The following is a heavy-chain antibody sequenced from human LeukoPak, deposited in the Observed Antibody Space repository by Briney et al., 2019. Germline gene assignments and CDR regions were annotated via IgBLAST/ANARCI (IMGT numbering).Heavy chain of an antibody. CDR3: ARDGGVAAAALDY. Sequence: PSETLSLTCTVSGGSISSYYWSWIRQPPGKGLEWIGYIYSSGSTKYSPSLKSRVAISLATSKNDFSLRLSSVTAADTAVYYCARDGGVAAAALDYWGQGTLVTVSS. CDR2: IYSSGST. D-gene: IGHD6-13*01. V-gene: IGHV4-59*13. CDR1: GGSISSYY. J-gene: IGHJ4*02.